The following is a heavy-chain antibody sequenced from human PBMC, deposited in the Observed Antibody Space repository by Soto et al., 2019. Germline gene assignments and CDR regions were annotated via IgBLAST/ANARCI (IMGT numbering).Heavy chain of an antibody. D-gene: IGHD3-22*01. CDR3: ARGYYYDSSGYSVGTDYYYYGMDV. V-gene: IGHV1-69*13. J-gene: IGHJ6*02. CDR2: IIPIFGTA. CDR1: GGTFSSYA. Sequence: SVKVSFKASGGTFSSYAISWVRQAPGQGLEWMGGIIPIFGTANYAQKFQGRVTITADESTSTAYMELSSLRSEDTAVYYCARGYYYDSSGYSVGTDYYYYGMDVWGQGTTVTVSS.